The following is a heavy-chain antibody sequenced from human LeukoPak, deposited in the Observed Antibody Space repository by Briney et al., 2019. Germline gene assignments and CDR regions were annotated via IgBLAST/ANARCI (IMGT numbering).Heavy chain of an antibody. J-gene: IGHJ3*02. CDR1: GFTFNNYA. CDR3: ARVWGTYLLGAFDI. Sequence: PGGSLRLSCEASGFTFNNYAMYWVRQAPGKGLEYVSAISSNGDNTYYANSVKGRFTISRDNSKNTLYLQMGSLRAEDMAVYYCARVWGTYLLGAFDIWGQGTMVTVSS. D-gene: IGHD3-16*01. CDR2: ISSNGDNT. V-gene: IGHV3-64*01.